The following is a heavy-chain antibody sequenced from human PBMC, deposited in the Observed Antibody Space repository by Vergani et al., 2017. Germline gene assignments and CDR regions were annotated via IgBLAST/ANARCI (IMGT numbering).Heavy chain of an antibody. CDR1: GYTFTAYY. CDR3: AKTSSSWYGGNWFDP. D-gene: IGHD6-13*01. V-gene: IGHV1-46*01. CDR2: ISPDGFST. Sequence: QVQLVQSGAEVGKPGASVKISCKASGYTFTAYYIHWVRQAPEQGLEWVGVISPDGFSTFYAQKFQGRVTITRDTSTSTVYVEVTSLRSDDTAVYYCAKTSSSWYGGNWFDPWGQGTLVTVSS. J-gene: IGHJ5*02.